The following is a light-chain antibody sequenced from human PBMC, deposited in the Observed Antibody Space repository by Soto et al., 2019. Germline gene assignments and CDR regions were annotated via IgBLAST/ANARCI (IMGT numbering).Light chain of an antibody. J-gene: IGLJ2*01. CDR3: SSFAGNNNFV. CDR2: EVS. V-gene: IGLV2-8*01. Sequence: QSALTQPPSASGSPGQSVTISCTGTSSDVGGYNYVSWYQQHPGKAPKLMISEVSKRPSGVPDRFSGSKSGNTASLTVSGLQADDEADYYCSSFAGNNNFVFGGGTKLTVL. CDR1: SSDVGGYNY.